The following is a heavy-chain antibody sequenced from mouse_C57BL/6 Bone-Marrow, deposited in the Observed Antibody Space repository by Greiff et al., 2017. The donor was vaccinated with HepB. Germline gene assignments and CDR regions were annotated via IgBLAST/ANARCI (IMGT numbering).Heavy chain of an antibody. CDR1: GYTFTSYW. D-gene: IGHD1-1*01. J-gene: IGHJ4*01. Sequence: QVQLQQSGAELAKPGASVKLSCKASGYTFTSYWMHWVKQRPGQGLEWIGYINPSSGYTKYNQKFKDKATLTAAKSSSTAYMQLSSLTYEDSAVYYCARPHYYGSPYAMDYWGQGTSVTVSS. CDR3: ARPHYYGSPYAMDY. V-gene: IGHV1-7*01. CDR2: INPSSGYT.